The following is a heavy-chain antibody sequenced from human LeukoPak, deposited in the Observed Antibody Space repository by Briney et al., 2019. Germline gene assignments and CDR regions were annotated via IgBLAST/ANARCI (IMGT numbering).Heavy chain of an antibody. J-gene: IGHJ4*02. CDR1: GGSISSYY. V-gene: IGHV4-59*01. Sequence: SETLSLTCTVSGGSISSYYWSWIRQPPGKGLEWIGYIYYSGSTNYNPSLKSRVTISVDTSKNQFSLKLSSVTAADTAVYYCARAIVGARLFDYWGQGTLVTVSS. CDR3: ARAIVGARLFDY. D-gene: IGHD1-26*01. CDR2: IYYSGST.